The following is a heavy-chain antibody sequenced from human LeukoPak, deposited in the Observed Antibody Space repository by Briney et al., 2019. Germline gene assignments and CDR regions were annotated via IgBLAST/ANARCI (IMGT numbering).Heavy chain of an antibody. CDR2: ININSGGI. V-gene: IGHV1-2*06. CDR1: GYTFIDYW. CDR3: ARDRDGGVGTMDY. D-gene: IGHD3-3*01. Sequence: ASVTVSCKTSGYTFIDYWIHWVRQAPGQGLEWMGRININSGGINYVQKFQGRVSMTSATSISTAYMELSRLRFDDTAVYYCARDRDGGVGTMDYWGQGTLVPVSS. J-gene: IGHJ4*02.